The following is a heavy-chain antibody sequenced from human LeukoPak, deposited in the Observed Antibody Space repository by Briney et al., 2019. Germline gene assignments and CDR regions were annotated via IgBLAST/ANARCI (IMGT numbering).Heavy chain of an antibody. J-gene: IGHJ3*02. CDR3: ARGQWLVSKGLGAFDI. CDR1: GYSFTSYW. D-gene: IGHD6-19*01. V-gene: IGHV5-51*01. Sequence: GEYLKISCQGSGYSFTSYWIEWVRQTTGKCLEWMGVIYPGDSDTRYSPSFQGQVTISVDKSISTAYLQWSSLKASDTAIYYCARGQWLVSKGLGAFDIWGQGTMVIVSS. CDR2: IYPGDSDT.